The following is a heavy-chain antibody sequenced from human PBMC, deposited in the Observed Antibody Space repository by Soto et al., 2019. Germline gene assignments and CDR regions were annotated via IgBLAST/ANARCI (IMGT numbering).Heavy chain of an antibody. CDR2: INHSGST. D-gene: IGHD5-12*01. J-gene: IGHJ4*02. V-gene: IGHV4-34*01. Sequence: QVQLQQWGAGLLKPSETLSLTCAVYGGSFSAYYWSWIRQPPGKGLEWIGEINHSGSTNYNPSLKSRVTTSVDRSKNQFSLKLSSVTAADTAVYYCARGVGYAGVDYWGQGTLVPVSS. CDR1: GGSFSAYY. CDR3: ARGVGYAGVDY.